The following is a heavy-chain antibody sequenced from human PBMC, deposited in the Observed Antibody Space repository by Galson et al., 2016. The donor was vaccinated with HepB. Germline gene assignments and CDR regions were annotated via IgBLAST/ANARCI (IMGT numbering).Heavy chain of an antibody. V-gene: IGHV3-21*01. D-gene: IGHD5-12*01. J-gene: IGHJ4*02. Sequence: SLRLSCAASGFTFSGYSMSWVRQAPGKGLEWVSSITSYGSHIFYADSVMGRFTISRDIARNALYLQMNRLRAEDTAVYSCARPVDSRGDPFNYWGQGTMVTVSS. CDR1: GFTFSGYS. CDR3: ARPVDSRGDPFNY. CDR2: ITSYGSHI.